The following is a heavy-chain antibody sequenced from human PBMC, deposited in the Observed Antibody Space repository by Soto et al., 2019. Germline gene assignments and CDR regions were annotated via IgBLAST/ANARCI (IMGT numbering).Heavy chain of an antibody. D-gene: IGHD1-26*01. CDR3: ARDMSGGTYNYYYGMDV. V-gene: IGHV3-30*03. CDR2: ISYVGNVK. CDR1: GFTFSNFG. Sequence: PGGSLRLSCAASGFTFSNFGMHWVRQAPGEGLAWVAGISYVGNVKYYADSVKGRFTISRDNSKNTLFLQMNSLRADDTAVYYCARDMSGGTYNYYYGMDVWGQGTTVTVS. J-gene: IGHJ6*02.